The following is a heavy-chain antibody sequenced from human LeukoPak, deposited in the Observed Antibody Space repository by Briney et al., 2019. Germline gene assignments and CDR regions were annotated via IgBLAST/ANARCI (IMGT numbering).Heavy chain of an antibody. CDR1: GGSISSYY. CDR3: ARLYDSSGNGGY. V-gene: IGHV4-59*01. CDR2: IYYSGST. D-gene: IGHD3-22*01. Sequence: PSETLSLTCTVSGGSISSYYWSWIRQPPGKGLEWIGYIYYSGSTNYNPSLKSRVIISVDTSKNQFSLKLSSVTAADTAVYYCARLYDSSGNGGYWGQGTLVTVSS. J-gene: IGHJ4*02.